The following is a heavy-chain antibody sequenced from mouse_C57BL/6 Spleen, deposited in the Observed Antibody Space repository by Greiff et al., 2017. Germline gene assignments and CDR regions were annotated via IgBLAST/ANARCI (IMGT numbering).Heavy chain of an antibody. CDR1: GYAFSSYW. CDR2: IYPGDGDT. CDR3: ARVIYYYGSSPFDY. V-gene: IGHV1-80*01. D-gene: IGHD1-1*01. J-gene: IGHJ2*01. Sequence: VQRVESGAELVKPGASVKISCKASGYAFSSYWMNWVKQRPGKGLEWIGQIYPGDGDTNYNGKFKGKATLTADKSSSTAYMQLSSLTSEDSAVYFCARVIYYYGSSPFDYWGQGTTLTVSS.